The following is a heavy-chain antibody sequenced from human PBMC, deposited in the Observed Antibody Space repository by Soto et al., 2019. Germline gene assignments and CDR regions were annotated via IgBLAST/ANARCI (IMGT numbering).Heavy chain of an antibody. CDR2: IWYDGSNK. Sequence: ECGGGVVQPGRSLRLSCAASGFTFSSYGMHWVRQAPGKGLEWVAVIWYDGSNKYYADSVKGRFTISRDNSKNTLYLQMNSLRVEDTAVYYCARDRYSSGWYDLDYWGQGTLVTVSS. V-gene: IGHV3-33*01. CDR3: ARDRYSSGWYDLDY. CDR1: GFTFSSYG. J-gene: IGHJ4*02. D-gene: IGHD6-19*01.